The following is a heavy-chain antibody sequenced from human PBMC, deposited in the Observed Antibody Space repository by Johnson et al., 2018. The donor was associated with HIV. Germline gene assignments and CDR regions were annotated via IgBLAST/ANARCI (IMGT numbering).Heavy chain of an antibody. CDR2: VSGSGTGT. CDR3: ARGGLGELLQEDAFDI. V-gene: IGHV3-23*04. D-gene: IGHD3-10*01. J-gene: IGHJ3*02. Sequence: VQLVESGGGLVQPGGSLRLSCAASGFTFSSYAMSWVRQSPGKGLEWVSAVSGSGTGTYYADSVKGRVTISRDNSKSTLCLQMNSLRAEDTAVYYCARGGLGELLQEDAFDIWGQGTMVTVSS. CDR1: GFTFSSYA.